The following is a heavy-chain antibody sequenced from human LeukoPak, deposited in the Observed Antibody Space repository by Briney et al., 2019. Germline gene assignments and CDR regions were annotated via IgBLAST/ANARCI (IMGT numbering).Heavy chain of an antibody. Sequence: GGSLRLSCAASGFTFSNAWMSWVRQASGQGLEWLGRIKSKTDGGTTDYAAPVKGRFTISRDDSKNTLYLQMNSINTEATAVYYCTRVLHCSGGSCYDYWGQGTLVTVSS. D-gene: IGHD2-15*01. CDR3: TRVLHCSGGSCYDY. J-gene: IGHJ4*02. CDR2: IKSKTDGGTT. V-gene: IGHV3-15*01. CDR1: GFTFSNAW.